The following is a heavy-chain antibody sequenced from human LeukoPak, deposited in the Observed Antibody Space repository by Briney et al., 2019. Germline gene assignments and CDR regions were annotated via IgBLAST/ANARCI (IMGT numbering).Heavy chain of an antibody. CDR1: GFTFDDYA. Sequence: PGGSLRLSCAASGFTFDDYAMHWVRQAPGKGLEWVSGISWNSGSIGYADSVKGRFTISRDNAKNSLYLQMNSLRAEDMALYYCAKASQETTSQYCSSTSCYPYYFDYWGQGTLVTVSS. V-gene: IGHV3-9*03. CDR3: AKASQETTSQYCSSTSCYPYYFDY. D-gene: IGHD2-2*01. J-gene: IGHJ4*02. CDR2: ISWNSGSI.